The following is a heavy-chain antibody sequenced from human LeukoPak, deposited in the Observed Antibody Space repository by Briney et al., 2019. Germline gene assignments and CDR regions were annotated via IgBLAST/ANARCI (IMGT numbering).Heavy chain of an antibody. CDR3: ARAGGNGGYDDAFDI. CDR1: GYTFTTHA. CDR2: INTNTGNP. Sequence: ASVKVSCKASGYTFTTHAMNWVRQAPGQGLEWMGRINTNTGNPTYAQGFTGRFVFSLDTSVSTAYLQISSLKAEDTAVYYCARAGGNGGYDDAFDIWGQGTMVTVSS. J-gene: IGHJ3*02. D-gene: IGHD6-25*01. V-gene: IGHV7-4-1*02.